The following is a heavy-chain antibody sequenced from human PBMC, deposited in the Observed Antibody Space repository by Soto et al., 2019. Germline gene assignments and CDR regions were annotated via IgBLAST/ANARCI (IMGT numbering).Heavy chain of an antibody. D-gene: IGHD3-22*01. V-gene: IGHV4-59*01. CDR1: GGSISTYY. J-gene: IGHJ4*02. Sequence: ASETLSLTCTVSGGSISTYYWSWIRQPPGKGLEWIGYIYYSGSTNYNPSLKSRVTISVDTSKNQFSLKLGSVTAADTAVYYCARDGYYYDSSGYQRVYYFDYWGQGTLVTVSS. CDR2: IYYSGST. CDR3: ARDGYYYDSSGYQRVYYFDY.